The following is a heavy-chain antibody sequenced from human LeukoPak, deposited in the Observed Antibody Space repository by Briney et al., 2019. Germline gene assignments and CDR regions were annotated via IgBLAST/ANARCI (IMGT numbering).Heavy chain of an antibody. Sequence: NPSETLSLTCTVSGGSISSYYWSWIRQPPGKGLEWIGYIYYSGSTNYNPSLKSRVTISVDTSKNQFSLKLSSVTAADTAVYYCARVVLTTLDYGMDVWGQGTTVTVSS. J-gene: IGHJ6*02. D-gene: IGHD1-14*01. V-gene: IGHV4-59*01. CDR2: IYYSGST. CDR3: ARVVLTTLDYGMDV. CDR1: GGSISSYY.